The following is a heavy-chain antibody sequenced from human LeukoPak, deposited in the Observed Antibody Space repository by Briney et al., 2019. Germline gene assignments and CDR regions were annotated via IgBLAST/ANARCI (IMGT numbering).Heavy chain of an antibody. V-gene: IGHV6-1*01. CDR1: GDSVSSNSVT. CDR2: TYYRSTWYN. Sequence: SQTLSLTCAISGDSVSSNSVTWNWIRQSPSRGLEWLGRTYYRSTWYNDYAVSVRGRITVNPDTSKNQFSLHLNSVTPEDTAVYYCARRLTQYDCFDLWGQGILSPSPQ. J-gene: IGHJ5*02. D-gene: IGHD2-2*01. CDR3: ARRLTQYDCFDL.